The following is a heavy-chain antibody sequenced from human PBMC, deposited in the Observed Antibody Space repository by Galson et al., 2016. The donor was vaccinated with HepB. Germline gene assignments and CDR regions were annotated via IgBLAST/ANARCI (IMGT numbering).Heavy chain of an antibody. CDR3: ARDPHASGWAAYYFDA. CDR2: IWSDGSNR. D-gene: IGHD6-19*01. V-gene: IGHV3-33*01. Sequence: SLRLSCAVSGFTFSRSGMHWVRQAPGKGLEWVAVIWSDGSNRYYADSVQGRFTISRDNSKNTLFLQMNSLRAEDTAVYFCARDPHASGWAAYYFDAWGQGTLLTVSS. J-gene: IGHJ5*02. CDR1: GFTFSRSG.